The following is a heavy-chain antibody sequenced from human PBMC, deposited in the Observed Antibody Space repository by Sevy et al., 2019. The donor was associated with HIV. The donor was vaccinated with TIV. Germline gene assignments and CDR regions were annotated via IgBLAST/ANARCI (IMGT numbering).Heavy chain of an antibody. CDR3: ARHGSQGYDRLDL. Sequence: SETLSLTCAVSGGSISGHYWSWIRQPPGKGLEFIGWIHYSGRTSYNPSVSSRVSMSIDTSTNQFSLKLFSLTAADTAVYYCARHGSQGYDRLDLWGRGTLVTVSS. CDR1: GGSISGHY. J-gene: IGHJ4*02. V-gene: IGHV4-59*08. CDR2: IHYSGRT. D-gene: IGHD1-1*01.